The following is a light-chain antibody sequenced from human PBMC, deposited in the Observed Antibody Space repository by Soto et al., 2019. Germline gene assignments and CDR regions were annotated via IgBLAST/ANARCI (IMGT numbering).Light chain of an antibody. J-gene: IGLJ3*02. Sequence: QSVLTQPPSVSGAPGQTVTISCNGSSSHIGASYGIHWYQQLPGTAPRLLIYEISNRPSRVPDRFSGSKSGTSASLAITGLQAEDEADYYCQSYDSSLSGSVFGGGTKVTVL. CDR1: SSHIGASYG. CDR3: QSYDSSLSGSV. CDR2: EIS. V-gene: IGLV1-40*01.